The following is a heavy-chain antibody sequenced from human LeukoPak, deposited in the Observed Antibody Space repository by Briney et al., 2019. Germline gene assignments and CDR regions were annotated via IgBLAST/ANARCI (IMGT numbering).Heavy chain of an antibody. CDR1: GFTVSSNS. CDR2: IYSDNT. Sequence: PGGSLRLSCTVSGFTVSSNSMSWVRQAPGKGLEWVSFIYSDNTHYSDSVKGRFTISRDNSKNTLYLQMNSLRAEDTAVYYCARGARKGDDYGGFFDYWGQGTLVTVSS. CDR3: ARGARKGDDYGGFFDY. V-gene: IGHV3-66*03. J-gene: IGHJ4*02. D-gene: IGHD4-17*01.